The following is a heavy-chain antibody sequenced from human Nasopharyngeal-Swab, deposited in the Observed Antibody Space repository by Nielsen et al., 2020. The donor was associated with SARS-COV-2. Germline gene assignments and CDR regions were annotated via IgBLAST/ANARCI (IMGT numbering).Heavy chain of an antibody. CDR1: GFTFSSYS. D-gene: IGHD6-25*01. J-gene: IGHJ4*02. Sequence: GGSLRLSCAASGFTFSSYSVNWVRQAPGKGLEWVSSISSSSSYIYYADSVKGRFTISRDNAKNSLYLQMNSLRAEDTAVYYCARDLAYGSGPYYFDYWSQGTLVTVSS. CDR3: ARDLAYGSGPYYFDY. V-gene: IGHV3-21*01. CDR2: ISSSSSYI.